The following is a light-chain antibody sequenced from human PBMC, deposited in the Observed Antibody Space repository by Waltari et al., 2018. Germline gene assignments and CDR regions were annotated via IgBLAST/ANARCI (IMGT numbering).Light chain of an antibody. CDR3: NSFTSSTTWV. CDR1: SSDVGRYHH. CDR2: ELT. V-gene: IGLV2-14*01. Sequence: QSALTQPASVSGSPGQSITIPCTGTSSDVGRYHHVSWYQHHPGHAPNLLIYELTKWPAGVSDRFSGSKSGNTASLTISGLQAEDEADYYCNSFTSSTTWVFGGGTRVTVL. J-gene: IGLJ3*02.